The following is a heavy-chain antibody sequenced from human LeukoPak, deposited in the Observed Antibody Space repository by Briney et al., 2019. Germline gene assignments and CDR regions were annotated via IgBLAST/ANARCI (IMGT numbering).Heavy chain of an antibody. CDR3: ARAYCGGDCYHLYYFDY. D-gene: IGHD2-21*02. J-gene: IGHJ4*02. V-gene: IGHV3-33*01. CDR2: LWYDRSNK. Sequence: PGSSLTLSCAASGFIFSSYGVLWVRQSPGKGLEGVAVLWYDRSNKYYVDSVKGRFTISRDNSKNTLYLQMNRLRAEDTAVYYCARAYCGGDCYHLYYFDYWGQGTLVTVSS. CDR1: GFIFSSYG.